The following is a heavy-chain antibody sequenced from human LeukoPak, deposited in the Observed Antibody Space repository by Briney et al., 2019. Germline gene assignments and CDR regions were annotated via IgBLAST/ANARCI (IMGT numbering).Heavy chain of an antibody. Sequence: PGGSLRLSCVASEFSFSSYGMHWVRQAPGKGLEWVAYIRYDGSDRYYADSVKGRFTISRDNSKNTLYLQMNSLRVEDTAVYYCAKDLISGWSNNFDYWGQGTLVTVSS. CDR3: AKDLISGWSNNFDY. J-gene: IGHJ4*02. CDR1: EFSFSSYG. CDR2: IRYDGSDR. V-gene: IGHV3-30*02. D-gene: IGHD6-19*01.